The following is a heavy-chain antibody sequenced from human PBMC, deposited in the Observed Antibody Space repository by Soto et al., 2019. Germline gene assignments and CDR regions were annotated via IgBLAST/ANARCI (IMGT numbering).Heavy chain of an antibody. CDR3: ARLMGTSFDL. D-gene: IGHD2-8*01. CDR2: ARNRVSSYTT. CDR1: GFIFSDHY. Sequence: VGSLRLSCAASGFIFSDHYMDWVRQAPGKGLEWVGRARNRVSSYTTAYAASVTGRFITSRDDSKNSLYLQMNSLKTEDTAVYFCARLMGTSFDLWGQGTLVTVS. J-gene: IGHJ5*02. V-gene: IGHV3-72*01.